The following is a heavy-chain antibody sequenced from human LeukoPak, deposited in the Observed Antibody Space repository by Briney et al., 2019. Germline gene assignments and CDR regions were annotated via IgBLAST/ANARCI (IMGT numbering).Heavy chain of an antibody. Sequence: SVKVSCKASGGTFSSYAIRWVRQAPGQGLEWMGRIIPIFGTANYAQKFQGRVTITTDESTSTAYMELSSLRSEDTDVYYCAIHSSSWDYYFDYWGQGTMVTVSS. J-gene: IGHJ4*02. D-gene: IGHD6-13*01. CDR1: GGTFSSYA. CDR2: IIPIFGTA. V-gene: IGHV1-69*05. CDR3: AIHSSSWDYYFDY.